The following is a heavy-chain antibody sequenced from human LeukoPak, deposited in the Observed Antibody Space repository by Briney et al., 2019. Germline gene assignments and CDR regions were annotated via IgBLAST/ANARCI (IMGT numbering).Heavy chain of an antibody. V-gene: IGHV1-18*01. CDR2: ISAYSGNT. Sequence: GASVKVSCKASGYTFTSYGISWVRQAPGQGLEWMGWISAYSGNTNYAQKLQGRVTMTTDTSTSTAYMELRSLRSDDTAVYYCARDLPRITMVRGVPGFDPWGQGTLVTVSS. J-gene: IGHJ5*02. CDR3: ARDLPRITMVRGVPGFDP. D-gene: IGHD3-10*01. CDR1: GYTFTSYG.